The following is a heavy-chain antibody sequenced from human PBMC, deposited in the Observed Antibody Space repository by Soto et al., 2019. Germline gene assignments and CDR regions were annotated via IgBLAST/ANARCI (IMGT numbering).Heavy chain of an antibody. Sequence: SVKVSCKASGGTFSSYAISWVRQAPGQGLEWMGGIIPIFGTANYAQKFQGRVTITADESTSTAYMELSSLRSEDTAVYYCARLPSTYYYGSGSYSGFDPWGQGTLVTVSS. J-gene: IGHJ5*02. V-gene: IGHV1-69*13. CDR1: GGTFSSYA. CDR2: IIPIFGTA. CDR3: ARLPSTYYYGSGSYSGFDP. D-gene: IGHD3-10*01.